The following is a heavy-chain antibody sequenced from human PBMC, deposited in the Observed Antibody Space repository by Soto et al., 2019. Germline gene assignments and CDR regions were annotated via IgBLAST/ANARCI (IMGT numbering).Heavy chain of an antibody. CDR1: GYTFTSYA. CDR3: AREGRGTGEGTFDY. CDR2: INAGNGNT. V-gene: IGHV1-3*01. D-gene: IGHD7-27*01. J-gene: IGHJ4*02. Sequence: ASVKVSCKASGYTFTSYAMHWVRQAPGQRLEWMGWINAGNGNTKYSQKFQGRVTITRDTSASTAYMELSSLRSEDTAVYYCAREGRGTGEGTFDYWGQGTLVTVSS.